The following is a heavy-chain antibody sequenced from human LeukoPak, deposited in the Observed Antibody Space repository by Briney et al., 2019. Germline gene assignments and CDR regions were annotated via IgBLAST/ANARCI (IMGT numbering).Heavy chain of an antibody. V-gene: IGHV1-18*01. CDR1: GYTFTSYG. Sequence: ASVKVSCKASGYTFTSYGISWVQQAPGQGLEWMGWISAYNGNTNYAQKLQGRVTMTTDTSTSTAYMELRSLRSDDTAMYYCARGPLDYGSGSYIDYWGQGTLVTVSS. CDR3: ARGPLDYGSGSYIDY. CDR2: ISAYNGNT. J-gene: IGHJ4*02. D-gene: IGHD3-10*01.